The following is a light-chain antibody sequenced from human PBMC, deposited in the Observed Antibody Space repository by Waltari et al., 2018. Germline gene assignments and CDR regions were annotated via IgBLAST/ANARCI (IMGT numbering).Light chain of an antibody. Sequence: EIVLTQSPGTLSLSPGERATLSCRASQSVSSSYLAWYQQKPGQAPRLLIYGASSRATGIPDRFSGSGSGTDFTLTISRLEPEDFAVYYCQQYHAYPRTFGQGTKV. V-gene: IGKV3-20*01. CDR3: QQYHAYPRT. CDR2: GAS. J-gene: IGKJ1*01. CDR1: QSVSSSY.